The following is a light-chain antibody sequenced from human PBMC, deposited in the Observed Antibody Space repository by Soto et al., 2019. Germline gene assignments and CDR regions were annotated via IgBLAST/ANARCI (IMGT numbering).Light chain of an antibody. V-gene: IGLV2-14*03. CDR1: ISDVSGYNF. CDR3: SSYTSSNTYV. J-gene: IGLJ1*01. Sequence: QSVLTQPASVSGSTGQAITISCTGTISDVSGYNFVSWYQQYPGEAPKLMIYDVSNRPSGVSNRFSGSKSGNTASLTISGLQAEDEADYYCSSYTSSNTYVFGTGTKVTVL. CDR2: DVS.